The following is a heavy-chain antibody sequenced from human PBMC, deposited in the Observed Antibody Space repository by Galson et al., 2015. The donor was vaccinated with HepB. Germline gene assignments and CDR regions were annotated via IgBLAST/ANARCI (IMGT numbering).Heavy chain of an antibody. D-gene: IGHD2-2*01. Sequence: CAISGDSVSSNSAAWNWIRQSPSRGLEWLGRTYYRSKWYNDYAVSVKSRITINPDTSKNQFSLQLNSVTPEDTAVYYCARGGIVVLPDATDYYYMDVWGKGTTVTVSS. CDR1: GDSVSSNSAA. CDR3: ARGGIVVLPDATDYYYMDV. J-gene: IGHJ6*03. CDR2: TYYRSKWYN. V-gene: IGHV6-1*01.